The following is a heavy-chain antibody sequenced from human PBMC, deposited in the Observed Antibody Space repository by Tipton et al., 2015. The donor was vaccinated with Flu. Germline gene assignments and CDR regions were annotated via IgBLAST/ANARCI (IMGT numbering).Heavy chain of an antibody. J-gene: IGHJ6*02. CDR2: VYDDGRT. CDR3: VKAKNYDIVAAYYGMDV. V-gene: IGHV3-53*01. CDR1: GFTVSTSY. D-gene: IGHD3-9*01. Sequence: SLRLSCAVSGFTVSTSYMSWVRQPPGKGLEWVSIVYDDGRTYYADSVEGRFTISRDNSKNMLYVQMNSLRAEDTAVYYCVKAKNYDIVAAYYGMDVWGQGTTVTVSS.